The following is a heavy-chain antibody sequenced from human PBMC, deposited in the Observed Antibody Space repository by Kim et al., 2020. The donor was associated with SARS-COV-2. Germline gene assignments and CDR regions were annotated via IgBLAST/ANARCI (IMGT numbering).Heavy chain of an antibody. Sequence: GESLRLSCTGSGFNFDNYAISWVRQAPGKGLEWVGFIRSKDYGGTTDYAASVNGRFTISRDDSKGIAYLQMNSLKTADTAVYFCSRVLIRAGRPYYFDYWGLGTLVTVSS. CDR1: GFNFDNYA. CDR2: IRSKDYGGTT. V-gene: IGHV3-49*04. CDR3: SRVLIRAGRPYYFDY. D-gene: IGHD6-6*01. J-gene: IGHJ4*02.